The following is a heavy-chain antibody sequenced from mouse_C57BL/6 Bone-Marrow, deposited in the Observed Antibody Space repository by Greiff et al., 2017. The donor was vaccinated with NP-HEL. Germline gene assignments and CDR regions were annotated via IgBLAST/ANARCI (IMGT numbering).Heavy chain of an antibody. V-gene: IGHV1-5*01. CDR1: GYTFTSYW. CDR2: IDPGNSDT. Sequence: VQLQQSGTVLARPGASVKMSCKTSGYTFTSYWMHWVKQRPGQGLEWIGAIDPGNSDTSYNQKFKGKAKLTAVTSASTAYMGLSSLTNEDYAVYDCTRCLPLLCLDYWGQGTTLTVSS. J-gene: IGHJ2*01. CDR3: TRCLPLLCLDY. D-gene: IGHD2-10*01.